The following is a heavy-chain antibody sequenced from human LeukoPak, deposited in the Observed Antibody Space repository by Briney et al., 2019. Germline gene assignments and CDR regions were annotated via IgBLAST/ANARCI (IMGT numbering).Heavy chain of an antibody. J-gene: IGHJ6*03. CDR2: ISSSSSYI. CDR3: AKDGGSYYGYYYYYMDV. Sequence: PGGSLRLSCAASGFTFSSYSMNWVRQAPGKGLEWVSSISSSSSYIYYADSVKGRFTISRDNAKNSLYLQMNSLRAEDTAVYYCAKDGGSYYGYYYYYMDVWGKGTTVTVSS. D-gene: IGHD1-26*01. CDR1: GFTFSSYS. V-gene: IGHV3-21*01.